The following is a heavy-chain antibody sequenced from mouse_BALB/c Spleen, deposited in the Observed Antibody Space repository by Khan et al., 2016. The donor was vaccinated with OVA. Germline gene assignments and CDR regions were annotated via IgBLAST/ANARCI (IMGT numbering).Heavy chain of an antibody. CDR2: INPSNGGT. CDR3: TSSSSYFRYDGYAMDY. J-gene: IGHJ4*01. CDR1: GYTFTSYY. V-gene: IGHV1S81*02. D-gene: IGHD2-14*01. Sequence: QVQLQQSGAELVKPGASVKLSCKASGYTFTSYYMYWVKQRPGQGLEWIGGINPSNGGTNFNEKFKSKATLTVDKSSSTAYMQLSSLTSEDSAVYYCTSSSSYFRYDGYAMDYWGQGTSVTVSS.